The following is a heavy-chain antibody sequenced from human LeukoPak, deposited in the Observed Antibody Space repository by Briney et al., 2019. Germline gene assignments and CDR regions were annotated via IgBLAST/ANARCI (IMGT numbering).Heavy chain of an antibody. CDR2: INPNSGGS. Sequence: GASVKVSCKASGYTFSGYYIQWVRQAPGQGLEWMGWINPNSGGSKYAQKFQGRVTMTTDTSTSTAYMELRSLRSDDTAVYYCARDWGGTVTSYSVCAFDIWGQGTMVTVSS. J-gene: IGHJ3*02. D-gene: IGHD4-17*01. CDR1: GYTFSGYY. CDR3: ARDWGGTVTSYSVCAFDI. V-gene: IGHV1-2*02.